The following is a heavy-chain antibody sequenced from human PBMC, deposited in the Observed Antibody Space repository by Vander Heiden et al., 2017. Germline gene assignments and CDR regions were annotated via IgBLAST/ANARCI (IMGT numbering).Heavy chain of an antibody. CDR2: ISYDGSDK. CDR1: GFIFSSSG. J-gene: IGHJ5*02. CDR3: AKDLGYYDSRGYFNL. V-gene: IGHV3-30*18. D-gene: IGHD3-22*01. Sequence: QVQLVESGGGVVQPGRSLRLSCAASGFIFSSSGIHWVRQAPGKGLEWVAIISYDGSDKNYADSVKGRFTVSRDNSRNTLFLQMNSLRAEDTAVYYCAKDLGYYDSRGYFNLWGQGTPVTVSS.